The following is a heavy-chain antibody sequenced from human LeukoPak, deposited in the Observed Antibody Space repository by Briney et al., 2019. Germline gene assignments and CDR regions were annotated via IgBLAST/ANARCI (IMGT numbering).Heavy chain of an antibody. CDR1: GFTLSSHS. CDR3: ARVKQRSGYSFDY. CDR2: ISSSSSYI. Sequence: GGSLRLSCAASGFTLSSHSMNWVRQAPGKGLEWVSSISSSSSYIYYADSVKGRFTISRDNAKNSLYLQMNSLRAEDTAVYYCARVKQRSGYSFDYWGQGTLVTVSS. J-gene: IGHJ4*02. V-gene: IGHV3-21*01. D-gene: IGHD3-3*01.